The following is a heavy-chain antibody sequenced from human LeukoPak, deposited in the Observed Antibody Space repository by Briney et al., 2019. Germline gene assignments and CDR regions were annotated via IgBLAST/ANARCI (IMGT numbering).Heavy chain of an antibody. V-gene: IGHV4-59*01. CDR2: IYYSGST. J-gene: IGHJ4*02. Sequence: SETLSLTCTVSDGSISTYYWSWIRQPPGKGLEWIGYIYYSGSTSYNPSLKSRVTMSVDTSKNQFSLKLSSVTAADTAVYYCARDRTGSYWGQGTLVTVSS. CDR1: DGSISTYY. CDR3: ARDRTGSY. D-gene: IGHD7-27*01.